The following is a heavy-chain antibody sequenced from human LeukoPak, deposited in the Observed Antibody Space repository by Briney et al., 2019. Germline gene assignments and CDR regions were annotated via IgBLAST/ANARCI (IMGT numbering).Heavy chain of an antibody. CDR3: ARDSSNGSGSYSWFDP. Sequence: KPSETLSLTCTVSGGSISSYYWSWIRQPPGKGLEWIGYIYYSGSTNYNPSLKSRVTISVDTSKNQFSLKLSSVTAADTAVYYCARDSSNGSGSYSWFDPWGQGTLVTVSS. CDR2: IYYSGST. D-gene: IGHD3-10*01. CDR1: GGSISSYY. V-gene: IGHV4-59*01. J-gene: IGHJ5*02.